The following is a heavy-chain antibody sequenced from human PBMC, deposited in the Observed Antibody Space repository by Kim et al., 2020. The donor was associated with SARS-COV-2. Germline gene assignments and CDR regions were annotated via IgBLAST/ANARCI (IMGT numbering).Heavy chain of an antibody. CDR1: GYTFSKYV. D-gene: IGHD2-21*02. Sequence: ASVKVSCKASGYTFSKYVMRWVRQAPGQGLEWLGWINTKTGNPKYAQGFTGRFVFSLDTSASTAYIQLSDLKPEDTAVYYCARAPVAYCGGDCYVWFDP. J-gene: IGHJ5*02. CDR3: ARAPVAYCGGDCYVWFDP. V-gene: IGHV7-4-1*02. CDR2: INTKTGNP.